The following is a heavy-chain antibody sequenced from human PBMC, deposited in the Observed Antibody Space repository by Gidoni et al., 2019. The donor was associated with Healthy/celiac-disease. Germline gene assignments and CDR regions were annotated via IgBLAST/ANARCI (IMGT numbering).Heavy chain of an antibody. V-gene: IGHV1-2*02. CDR2: INPNSGGT. D-gene: IGHD3-10*01. J-gene: IGHJ4*02. Sequence: QVQLVQSGAEVKKPGASVKVPCKASGYTFTGYYMHWVRQDPGQGLEWMGWINPNSGGTNYAQEFQGRVTMTRDTSISTAYMELSRLRSDDTAVYYCARGEGDGNMVRGVDFDYWGQGTLVTVSS. CDR1: GYTFTGYY. CDR3: ARGEGDGNMVRGVDFDY.